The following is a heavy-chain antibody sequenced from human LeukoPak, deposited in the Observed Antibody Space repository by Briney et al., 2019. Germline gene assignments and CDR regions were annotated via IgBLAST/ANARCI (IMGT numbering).Heavy chain of an antibody. CDR1: GGSFSGYY. CDR2: INHSGST. Sequence: KPSETLSLTCAVYGGSFSGYYWSWIRQPPGKGQEWIGEINHSGSTNYNPSLKSRVTISVDTSKNQFSLKLSSVTAADTAVYYCARVHGVVTDYWGQGTLVTVSS. V-gene: IGHV4-34*01. CDR3: ARVHGVVTDY. D-gene: IGHD3-3*01. J-gene: IGHJ4*02.